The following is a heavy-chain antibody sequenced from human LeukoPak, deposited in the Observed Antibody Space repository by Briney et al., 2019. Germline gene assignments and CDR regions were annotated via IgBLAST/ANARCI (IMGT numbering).Heavy chain of an antibody. Sequence: KPGESLKISCKGSGYRFTNYWIGWVRQMPGKGLEWMGIIYPGDSDIRYSPSFQGQVTISADKSISTAYLQWSSLKASDTGMYYCARQNSGWEKGTIDYWGQGTLVTVSS. D-gene: IGHD6-19*01. CDR1: GYRFTNYW. J-gene: IGHJ4*02. V-gene: IGHV5-51*01. CDR2: IYPGDSDI. CDR3: ARQNSGWEKGTIDY.